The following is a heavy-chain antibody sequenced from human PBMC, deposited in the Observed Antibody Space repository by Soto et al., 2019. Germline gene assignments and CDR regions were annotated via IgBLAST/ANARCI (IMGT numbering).Heavy chain of an antibody. Sequence: ASVKVSCKASGYTFTSYGISWVRQAPGQGLEWMGCISAYNGNTNYAQNLQGRVTMTTDTYTSTAYMELRSLRSDDTAVYYCARWFSSGWGSSLYYYYGMDVWG. J-gene: IGHJ6*04. D-gene: IGHD6-19*01. CDR2: ISAYNGNT. V-gene: IGHV1-18*04. CDR1: GYTFTSYG. CDR3: ARWFSSGWGSSLYYYYGMDV.